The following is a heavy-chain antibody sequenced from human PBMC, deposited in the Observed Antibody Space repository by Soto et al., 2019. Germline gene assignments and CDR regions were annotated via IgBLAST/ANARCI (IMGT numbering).Heavy chain of an antibody. Sequence: AASVKVSCKASGYTFTGYYMHWVRQAPGQGLEWMGWINPNSGGTNYAQKFQGWVTMTRDTSISTAYMELSRLRSDDTAVYYCARDRWGYSYGYGMDVWGQGTTVTVSS. D-gene: IGHD5-18*01. J-gene: IGHJ6*02. CDR3: ARDRWGYSYGYGMDV. V-gene: IGHV1-2*04. CDR1: GYTFTGYY. CDR2: INPNSGGT.